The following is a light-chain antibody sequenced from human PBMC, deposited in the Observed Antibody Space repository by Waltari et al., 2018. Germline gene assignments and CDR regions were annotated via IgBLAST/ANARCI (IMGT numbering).Light chain of an antibody. V-gene: IGLV1-44*01. CDR3: AAWDDSLDVWV. CDR2: NNK. J-gene: IGLJ3*02. CDR1: SPNIASNS. Sequence: QSVLTQPPSASGPPGQRVSFSCSGTSPNIASNSVNWYQHLPGTAPKLLSHNNKQRPAGVPDRVSGSKSGTSASLAISGLRSEDEADYFCAAWDDSLDVWVFGGGTKLTVL.